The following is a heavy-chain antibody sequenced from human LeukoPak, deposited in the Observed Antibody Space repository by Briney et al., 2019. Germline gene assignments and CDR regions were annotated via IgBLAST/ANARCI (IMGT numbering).Heavy chain of an antibody. CDR3: ARQQYYDSSGYFPIDY. Sequence: SETLSLTCTVSGGSISSSSYYWGWIRQPPGKGLEWIGSIYYSGSTYYNPSLKSRVTISVDTSKNQFSLKLSSVTAADTAVYYCARQQYYDSSGYFPIDYWGQGTLGTVSS. D-gene: IGHD3-22*01. CDR1: GGSISSSSYY. CDR2: IYYSGST. J-gene: IGHJ4*02. V-gene: IGHV4-39*01.